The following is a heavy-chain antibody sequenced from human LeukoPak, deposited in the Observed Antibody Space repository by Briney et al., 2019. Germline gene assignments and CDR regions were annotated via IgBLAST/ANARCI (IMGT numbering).Heavy chain of an antibody. CDR2: IYYSGST. CDR1: GGSISSYY. Sequence: PSETLSLTCSISGGSISSYYWSWIRQPPGKGLEWIGYIYYSGSTKYNPSLKSRVTMSVDTSKNQFSLKLSSVTAADTAVYYCAAYSYSVAGVAFDIWGQGTMVTVSS. V-gene: IGHV4-59*12. J-gene: IGHJ3*02. D-gene: IGHD6-19*01. CDR3: AAYSYSVAGVAFDI.